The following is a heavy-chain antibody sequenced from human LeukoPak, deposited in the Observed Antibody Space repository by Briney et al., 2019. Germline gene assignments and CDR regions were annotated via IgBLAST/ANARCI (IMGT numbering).Heavy chain of an antibody. CDR1: GGSISIYY. CDR3: ARADIVVVPARQNPIHAFDI. D-gene: IGHD2-2*01. V-gene: IGHV4-59*01. CDR2: IYYSGST. J-gene: IGHJ3*02. Sequence: SETLSLTCTVSGGSISIYYGSWIRQPPGKGLEWIGYIYYSGSTNYNPSLKSRVTISVDTSKNQFSLKLSSVTSADTAVYYCARADIVVVPARQNPIHAFDIWGQGTMVTVSS.